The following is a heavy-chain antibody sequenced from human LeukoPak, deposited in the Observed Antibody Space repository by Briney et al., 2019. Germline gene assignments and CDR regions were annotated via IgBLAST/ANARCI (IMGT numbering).Heavy chain of an antibody. J-gene: IGHJ1*01. CDR1: GYTFTSYY. V-gene: IGHV1-46*01. D-gene: IGHD6-19*01. Sequence: ASVKVSCKASGYTFTSYYMHWVRQAPGQGLEWMGIINPSGGSTSYAQKFQGRVTMTRDTSTSTVYMELSSLRSEDTAVYYCARSGCSSGWYFEYFQHWGQGTLVTVSS. CDR2: INPSGGST. CDR3: ARSGCSSGWYFEYFQH.